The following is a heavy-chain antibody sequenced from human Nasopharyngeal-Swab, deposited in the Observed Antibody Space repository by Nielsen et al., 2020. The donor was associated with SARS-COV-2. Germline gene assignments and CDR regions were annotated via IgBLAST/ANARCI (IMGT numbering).Heavy chain of an antibody. J-gene: IGHJ6*04. Sequence: ASVKVSCKASGYSFTGYYFHWVRQAPGQGLEWMGWINPNSGGTNYAQKFQGWVTMTRDTSISTAYMELSRLKSDDTAMYYCARDRSASWSALDVWGKGTTVTVSS. CDR2: INPNSGGT. V-gene: IGHV1-2*04. CDR1: GYSFTGYY. D-gene: IGHD6-13*01. CDR3: ARDRSASWSALDV.